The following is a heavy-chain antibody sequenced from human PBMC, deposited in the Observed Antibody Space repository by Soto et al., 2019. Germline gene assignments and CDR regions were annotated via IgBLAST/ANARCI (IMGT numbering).Heavy chain of an antibody. CDR3: AREVNYDFWSGPIDY. CDR1: GGSISSYY. Sequence: SETLSLTCTVSGGSISSYYWSWIRQPPGKGLEWIGYIYYSGSTNYNPSLKSRVTISVDTSKNQFSLKLSSVTAADTAVYYCAREVNYDFWSGPIDYWGQGTLVTVSS. J-gene: IGHJ4*02. V-gene: IGHV4-59*01. D-gene: IGHD3-3*01. CDR2: IYYSGST.